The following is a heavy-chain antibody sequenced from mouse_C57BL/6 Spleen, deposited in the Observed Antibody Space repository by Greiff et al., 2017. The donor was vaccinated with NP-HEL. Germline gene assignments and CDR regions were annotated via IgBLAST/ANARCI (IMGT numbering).Heavy chain of an antibody. CDR2: ISSGGDYI. D-gene: IGHD2-5*01. J-gene: IGHJ4*01. Sequence: EVKLVESGEGLVKPGVSLKLSCAASGFTFSSYAMSWVRQTPEKRLEWVAYISSGGDYIYYADTVKGRFTISRDNARNTLYLQMSSLKSEDTAMYYCTRGYSNYVRAMDYWGQGTSVTVSS. V-gene: IGHV5S21*01. CDR1: GFTFSSYA. CDR3: TRGYSNYVRAMDY.